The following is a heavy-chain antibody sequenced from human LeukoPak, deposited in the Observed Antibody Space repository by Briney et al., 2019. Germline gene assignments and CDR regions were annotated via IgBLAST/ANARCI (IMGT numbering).Heavy chain of an antibody. Sequence: SETLSLTCTVSGGSISSYYWSWIRQPPGKGLEWIGYISYSGSTYYNPSLKSRITISVDTSKNQFSLRLSSVTAADTAMYYCARDLSSTVYDLWGQGTMVTVSS. CDR3: ARDLSSTVYDL. CDR2: ISYSGST. D-gene: IGHD2/OR15-2a*01. V-gene: IGHV4-59*06. CDR1: GGSISSYY. J-gene: IGHJ3*01.